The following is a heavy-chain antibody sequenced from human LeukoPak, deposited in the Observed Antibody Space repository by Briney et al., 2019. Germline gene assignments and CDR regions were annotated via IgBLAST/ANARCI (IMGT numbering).Heavy chain of an antibody. D-gene: IGHD4-23*01. CDR2: IYYSGST. CDR1: GGSISSSSYY. Sequence: SETLSLTCTVSGGSISSSSYYWGWIRQPPGKGLERIGSIYYSGSTYYNPSLKSRVTISVDTSKNQFSLKLSSVTAADTAVYYCARDREVTPYYFDYWGQGTLVTVSS. CDR3: ARDREVTPYYFDY. V-gene: IGHV4-39*02. J-gene: IGHJ4*02.